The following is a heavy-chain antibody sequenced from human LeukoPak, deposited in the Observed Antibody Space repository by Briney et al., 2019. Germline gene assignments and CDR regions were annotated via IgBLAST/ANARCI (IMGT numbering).Heavy chain of an antibody. CDR3: ARAPLRGYSGYDAFYYYMDV. V-gene: IGHV3-21*04. CDR1: GFTFNTYT. Sequence: KPGGSLRLSCAASGFTFNTYTMNWVRQAPGKGLEWVSSITASSTAIYSADSVKGRFTISRDNSKNTLYLQMNSLRAEDTAVYYCARAPLRGYSGYDAFYYYMDVWGKGTTVTISS. D-gene: IGHD5-12*01. J-gene: IGHJ6*03. CDR2: ITASSTAI.